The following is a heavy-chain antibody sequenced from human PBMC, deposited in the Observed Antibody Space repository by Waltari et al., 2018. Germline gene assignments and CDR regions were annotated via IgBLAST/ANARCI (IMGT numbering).Heavy chain of an antibody. CDR3: ARAAGYDSSGCFAY. D-gene: IGHD3-22*01. J-gene: IGHJ4*02. CDR1: GSTFTGYY. CDR2: INPNSGGT. V-gene: IGHV1-2*02. Sequence: QVQLVQSGAEVKKPGSSVPVSFQASGSTFTGYYLHWVRLAPGQGLEWMGWINPNSGGTNYAQKFQGRVTMTRDTSISTAYMELSRLRSDDTAVYYCARAAGYDSSGCFAYWGQGTLVTVSS.